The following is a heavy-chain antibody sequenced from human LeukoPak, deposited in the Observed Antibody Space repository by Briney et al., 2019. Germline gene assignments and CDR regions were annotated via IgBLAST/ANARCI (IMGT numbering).Heavy chain of an antibody. J-gene: IGHJ4*02. CDR2: ISSNGGST. CDR1: GFTFSSYA. CDR3: ARAGFDGYKSIYFDY. D-gene: IGHD5-24*01. V-gene: IGHV3-64*01. Sequence: QPGGSLRLSCAASGFTFSSYAMHWVRQAPGKGLEYVSAISSNGGSTYYANSVKGRFTISRDNSKNTLYLQMGSLRAEDMAVYYCARAGFDGYKSIYFDYWGQGTLVTVSS.